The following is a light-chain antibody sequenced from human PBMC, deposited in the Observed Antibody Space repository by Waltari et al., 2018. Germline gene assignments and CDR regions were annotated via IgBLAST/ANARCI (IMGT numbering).Light chain of an antibody. CDR3: LLSYSDGWV. Sequence: QAVVTQEPSLTVSPGGTVTLTCGSSTGDVTSGHYPYWLQQKPGQAPRTLIYDTSIKHSWTPARFSGSLLGGKAALTLSGAQPEDEAEYHCLLSYSDGWVFGGGTKLTVL. V-gene: IGLV7-46*01. J-gene: IGLJ3*02. CDR2: DTS. CDR1: TGDVTSGHY.